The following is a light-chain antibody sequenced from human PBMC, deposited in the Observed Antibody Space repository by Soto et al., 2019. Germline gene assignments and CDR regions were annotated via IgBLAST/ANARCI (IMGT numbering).Light chain of an antibody. Sequence: QAVVTQEPSLTVSPGGTVTLTCAASTGAVTIGHWPNWFQQKPGQAPRPLIYRTSYEHSWTPARFSGSLLEGKAALTLSGAQPEDEAEYYCLLYCGGGQLWVFGGGTKVTVL. J-gene: IGLJ3*02. CDR3: LLYCGGGQLWV. CDR2: RTS. V-gene: IGLV7-43*01. CDR1: TGAVTIGHW.